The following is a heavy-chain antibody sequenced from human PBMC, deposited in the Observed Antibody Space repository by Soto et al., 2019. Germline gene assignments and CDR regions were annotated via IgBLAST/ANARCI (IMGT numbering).Heavy chain of an antibody. J-gene: IGHJ3*02. CDR3: ARARVSTPRLEDPFDI. CDR2: FNPSDSYT. D-gene: IGHD5-12*01. V-gene: IGHV5-10-1*01. CDR1: GYSFANYW. Sequence: LGESLKISCQGSGYSFANYWISWVRQMPGKGLEWMGRFNPSDSYTDYNPSFQGHVTISADKSISTAYVQWSSLKASDSAIYYCARARVSTPRLEDPFDIWGQGTVVTVSS.